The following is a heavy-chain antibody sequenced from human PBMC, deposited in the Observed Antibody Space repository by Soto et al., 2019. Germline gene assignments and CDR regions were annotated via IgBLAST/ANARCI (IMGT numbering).Heavy chain of an antibody. CDR1: GGSISSGGYY. V-gene: IGHV4-31*03. CDR2: IFDSGST. J-gene: IGHJ5*02. CDR3: AIDYGSGSRGWLDP. D-gene: IGHD3-10*01. Sequence: QVQLQESGPGLVKPSQTLSLTCSVSGGSISSGGYYWSWVRQHPGKGLEWIGYIFDSGSTSYNPSHKSRLTISADTSKNQSSLRRTSVTAADTAVYYCAIDYGSGSRGWLDPWGQGTLVTVSS.